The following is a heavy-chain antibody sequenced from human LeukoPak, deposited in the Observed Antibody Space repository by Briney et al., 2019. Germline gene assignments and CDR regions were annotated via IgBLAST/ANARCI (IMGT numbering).Heavy chain of an antibody. CDR3: ARDSQVAIAAAGNPLDY. CDR1: GFTFSSYA. Sequence: AGGSLRLSCAASGFTFSSYAMHWVRQAPGKGLEWVAVISYDGSNKYYADSVKGRFTISRDNSKNTLYLQMNSLRAEDTAVYYCARDSQVAIAAAGNPLDYWGQGTLVTVSS. J-gene: IGHJ4*02. CDR2: ISYDGSNK. D-gene: IGHD6-13*01. V-gene: IGHV3-30*04.